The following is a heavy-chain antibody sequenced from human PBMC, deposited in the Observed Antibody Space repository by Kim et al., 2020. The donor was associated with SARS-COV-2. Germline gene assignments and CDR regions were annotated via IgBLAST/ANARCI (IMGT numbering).Heavy chain of an antibody. CDR2: FDPEDGET. Sequence: ASVNVSCKVSGYTLTESSMHWVRQAPGKGLDWMGGFDPEDGETIYAQKFQGRVTMTEDTSTDTAYMELSSLRSEDTAVYYCATPPPGPGDYYYMDVWGKGTTVTVSS. V-gene: IGHV1-24*01. J-gene: IGHJ6*03. CDR3: ATPPPGPGDYYYMDV. CDR1: GYTLTESS.